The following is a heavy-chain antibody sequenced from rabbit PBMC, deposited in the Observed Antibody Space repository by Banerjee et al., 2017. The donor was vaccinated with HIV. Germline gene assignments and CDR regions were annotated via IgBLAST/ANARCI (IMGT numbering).Heavy chain of an antibody. Sequence: QSLEESGGGLVQPEGSLALTCTASGFSFSSSYHMCWVRQAPGKGLEWIACIYGGSSGSTYYASWAKGRFTISKTSSTTVTLQMTSLTVADTATYFCAREGASSSGYYLWGPGTLVTVS. CDR2: IYGGSSGST. CDR3: AREGASSSGYYL. D-gene: IGHD1-1*01. V-gene: IGHV1S40*01. J-gene: IGHJ4*01. CDR1: GFSFSSSYH.